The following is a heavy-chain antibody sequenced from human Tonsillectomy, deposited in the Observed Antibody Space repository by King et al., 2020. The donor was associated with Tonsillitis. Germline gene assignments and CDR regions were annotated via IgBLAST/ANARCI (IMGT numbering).Heavy chain of an antibody. V-gene: IGHV3-23*04. CDR2: ISGSSDDT. CDR3: AKHLWLSTSKYFDP. D-gene: IGHD5/OR15-5a*01. J-gene: IGHJ4*02. CDR1: GFTFSSYA. Sequence: VQLVESGGGLVQPGGSLRLSCAASGFTFSSYAMYWVRQAPGKGLEWVSVISGSSDDTYYADSVKGRFTISRDNSKNTLYLQMNSLRAEDTALYYCAKHLWLSTSKYFDPLGQGTLVTVSS.